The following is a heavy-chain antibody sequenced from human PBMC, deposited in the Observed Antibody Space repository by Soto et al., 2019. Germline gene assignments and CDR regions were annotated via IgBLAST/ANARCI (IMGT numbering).Heavy chain of an antibody. CDR2: IIPIFGTA. Sequence: SVKVSCKASGGTFSSYAISWVRQSPAQGLEWMGGIIPIFGTANYAQKFQGRVTITADESTSTAYMELSSLRSEDTAVYYCARKRGGFTIFGVAITDYYYYYGMDVWGQGTTVTVSS. CDR1: GGTFSSYA. D-gene: IGHD3-3*01. J-gene: IGHJ6*02. V-gene: IGHV1-69*13. CDR3: ARKRGGFTIFGVAITDYYYYYGMDV.